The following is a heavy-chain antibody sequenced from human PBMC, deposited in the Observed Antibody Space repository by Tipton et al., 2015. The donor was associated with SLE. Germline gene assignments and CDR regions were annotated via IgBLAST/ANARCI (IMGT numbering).Heavy chain of an antibody. D-gene: IGHD5-18*01. CDR2: IYYSGST. CDR1: GGSISSHY. J-gene: IGHJ4*02. Sequence: TLSLTCTVSGGSISSHYWSWIRQPPGKGLEWIGYIYYSGSTNYNPSLKSRVTISVDTSKNQFSLKLSSVTAADTAVYYCARSPVDTAMALGYWGQGTLVTVSS. CDR3: ARSPVDTAMALGY. V-gene: IGHV4-59*11.